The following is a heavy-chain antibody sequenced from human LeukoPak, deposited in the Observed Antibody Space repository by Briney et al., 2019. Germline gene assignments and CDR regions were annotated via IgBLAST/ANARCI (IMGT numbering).Heavy chain of an antibody. CDR1: GFTFTSSA. D-gene: IGHD3-22*01. CDR2: IIPIFGTA. CDR3: ARDVVVVITTSLDAFDI. Sequence: ASVKVSCKASGFTFTSSAMQWVRQARGQRLEWMGRIIPIFGTANYAQKFQGRVTITTDESTSTAYMELSSLRSEDTAVYYCARDVVVVITTSLDAFDIWGQGTMVTVSS. V-gene: IGHV1-69*05. J-gene: IGHJ3*02.